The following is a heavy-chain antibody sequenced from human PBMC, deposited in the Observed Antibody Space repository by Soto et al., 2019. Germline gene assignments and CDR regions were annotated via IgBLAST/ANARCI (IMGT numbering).Heavy chain of an antibody. CDR2: MNPNSGNT. D-gene: IGHD2-15*01. Sequence: QVQLVQSGAEVKKPGASVKVSCKASGYTFTSYDINWVRQATGQGLEWMGWMNPNSGNTGYAQKFQGRVTMSRNTAIGTPYMDRSSLRSDDTAVYYCARWPSHGSGNYCHNYGMDLWGQGTTVTVSS. CDR1: GYTFTSYD. CDR3: ARWPSHGSGNYCHNYGMDL. V-gene: IGHV1-8*01. J-gene: IGHJ6*02.